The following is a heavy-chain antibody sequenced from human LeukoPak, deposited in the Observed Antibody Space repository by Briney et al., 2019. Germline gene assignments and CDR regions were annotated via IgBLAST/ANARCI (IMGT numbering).Heavy chain of an antibody. V-gene: IGHV1-18*04. D-gene: IGHD3-10*01. CDR2: SSPYNGYT. J-gene: IGHJ4*02. Sequence: ASVKISCTASGYTFTSYGISWGRQAPGQGLEWMGGSSPYNGYTNYAQKLQGRVTMTTDTSTSTAYMELRSLRSDDTAVYYCARDRVYYGSGSYSSFDYWGQGTLVTVSS. CDR3: ARDRVYYGSGSYSSFDY. CDR1: GYTFTSYG.